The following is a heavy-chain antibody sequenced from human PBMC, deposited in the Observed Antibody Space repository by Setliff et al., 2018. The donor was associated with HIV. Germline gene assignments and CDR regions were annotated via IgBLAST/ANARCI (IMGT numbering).Heavy chain of an antibody. V-gene: IGHV1-46*01. D-gene: IGHD4-4*01. CDR2: INPSGGST. Sequence: ASVKVSCKASADTFTNCLINWVRQAPGQGLEWMGIINPSGGSTSYAQKFQGRVTFTWDTSASTAYMELSSLRSEDTALYYCARDSGDDYSDYYYYGMDVWGQGTTVTVSS. CDR1: ADTFTNCL. CDR3: ARDSGDDYSDYYYYGMDV. J-gene: IGHJ6*02.